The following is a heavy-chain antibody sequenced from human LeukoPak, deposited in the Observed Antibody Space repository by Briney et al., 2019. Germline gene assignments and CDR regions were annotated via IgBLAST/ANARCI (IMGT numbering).Heavy chain of an antibody. J-gene: IGHJ3*02. V-gene: IGHV3-21*01. D-gene: IGHD3-22*01. CDR3: ARDVTMIVVVSHAFDI. CDR1: GFTFSSYS. CDR2: ISSSSSYI. Sequence: PGGSLRLSCAASGFTFSSYSMNWVRQAPGKGLEWVSSISSSSSYIYYADSVKGRFTISRDNAKNSLYLQMNSLRAEDTALYYCARDVTMIVVVSHAFDIWGQGTMVTVSS.